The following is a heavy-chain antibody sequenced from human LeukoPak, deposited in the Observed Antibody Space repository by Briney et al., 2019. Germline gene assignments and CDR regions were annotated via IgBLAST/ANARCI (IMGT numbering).Heavy chain of an antibody. CDR1: GGSINSYY. J-gene: IGHJ5*02. Sequence: SETLSLTCTVSGGSINSYYWSWIRQPPGKGLECIGYIHYTGSANYNPSLKSRVTISVDTSKSQFSLKLSSVTAADTAIYYCARGGYYGSGNDFRFDPWGQGTLVTVSS. CDR2: IHYTGSA. CDR3: ARGGYYGSGNDFRFDP. D-gene: IGHD3-10*01. V-gene: IGHV4-59*01.